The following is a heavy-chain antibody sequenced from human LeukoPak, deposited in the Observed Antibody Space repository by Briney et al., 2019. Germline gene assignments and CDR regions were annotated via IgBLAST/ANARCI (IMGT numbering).Heavy chain of an antibody. CDR3: ARASLTVTTFRFDY. CDR2: INHSGST. D-gene: IGHD4-17*01. CDR1: GGSFSGYY. Sequence: SETLSLTCAVYGGSFSGYYWSWIRQPPGNGLEWIGEINHSGSTNYNPSLKSRVTISVDTSKNQFSLKLSSVTAADTAVYYCARASLTVTTFRFDYWGQGTLVTVSS. V-gene: IGHV4-34*01. J-gene: IGHJ4*02.